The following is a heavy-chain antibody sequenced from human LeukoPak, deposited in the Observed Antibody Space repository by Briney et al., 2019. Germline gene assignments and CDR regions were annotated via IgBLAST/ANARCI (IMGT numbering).Heavy chain of an antibody. V-gene: IGHV3-21*01. CDR1: GFTFSTYS. J-gene: IGHJ5*02. D-gene: IGHD1-26*01. Sequence: PGGSLRLSCAASGFTFSTYSMNWVRQAPGKGLEWVSFITSRSTYKYYADSVQGRFTISRDNAKNSLYLQMNSLRAEDTGVYYCARELVPWELQLSTWGQGTLVTVFS. CDR3: ARELVPWELQLST. CDR2: ITSRSTYK.